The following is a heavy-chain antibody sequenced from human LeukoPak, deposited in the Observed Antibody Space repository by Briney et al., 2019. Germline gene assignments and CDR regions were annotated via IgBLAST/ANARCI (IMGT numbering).Heavy chain of an antibody. CDR2: IYHSGST. D-gene: IGHD4-23*01. J-gene: IGHJ4*02. CDR1: GGSISSGNW. V-gene: IGHV4-4*02. CDR3: AKEGNDYGANSIDY. Sequence: PSGTLSLTCAVSGGSISSGNWWTWVRQPPGKGLDWIGEIYHSGSTNYNPSLKSRVTISVDKSKNQFSLKLTSVTAADTAVYFCAKEGNDYGANSIDYWGQGTLVTVSS.